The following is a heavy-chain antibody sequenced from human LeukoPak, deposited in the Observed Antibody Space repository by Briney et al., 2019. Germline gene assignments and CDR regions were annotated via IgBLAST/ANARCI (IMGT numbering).Heavy chain of an antibody. D-gene: IGHD3-10*01. CDR3: ARAYYGSGEYDY. CDR2: MNPNSGNT. Sequence: ASVKVSCKASGYTFSGYYMQWVRQATGQGLEWMGWMNPNSGNTGYAQKFQGRVTMTRNTSISTAYMELSSLRSEDTAVYYCARAYYGSGEYDYWGQGTLVTVSS. J-gene: IGHJ4*02. CDR1: GYTFSGYY. V-gene: IGHV1-8*02.